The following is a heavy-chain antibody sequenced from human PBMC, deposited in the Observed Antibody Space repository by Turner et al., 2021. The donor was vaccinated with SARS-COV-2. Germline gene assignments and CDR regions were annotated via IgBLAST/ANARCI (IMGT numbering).Heavy chain of an antibody. Sequence: EVQLVESGGGLVQPGGSLRLSCAASGFTFSSYWMHWVRQAPGKGLVWVSRINSDGSSTTYADSVKGRFTISRDNAKNTLYLQMNSLRAEDTAVYYCAREGLRAVPDFDLWGRGTLVTVS. CDR3: AREGLRAVPDFDL. V-gene: IGHV3-74*01. D-gene: IGHD6-19*01. CDR1: GFTFSSYW. CDR2: INSDGSST. J-gene: IGHJ2*01.